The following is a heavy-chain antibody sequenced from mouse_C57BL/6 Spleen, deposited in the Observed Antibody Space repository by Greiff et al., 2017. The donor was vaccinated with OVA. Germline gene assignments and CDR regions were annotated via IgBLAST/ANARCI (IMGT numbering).Heavy chain of an antibody. CDR1: GYAFSSYW. V-gene: IGHV1-80*01. CDR3: ARSYYSNYEDFDV. Sequence: QVQLQQSGAELVKPGASVKISCKASGYAFSSYWMNWVKQRPGKGLEWIGQIYPGDGDTNYNGKFKGKATLTADKSSSTAYMQLSSLTSEDSAVYFCARSYYSNYEDFDVWGTGTTVTVSS. CDR2: IYPGDGDT. J-gene: IGHJ1*03. D-gene: IGHD2-5*01.